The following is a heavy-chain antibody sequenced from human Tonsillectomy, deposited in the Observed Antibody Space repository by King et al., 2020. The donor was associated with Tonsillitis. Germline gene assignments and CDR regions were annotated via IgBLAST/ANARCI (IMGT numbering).Heavy chain of an antibody. D-gene: IGHD3-10*01. V-gene: IGHV4-31*03. CDR2: IYYSGST. CDR1: GGSISSAGYY. Sequence: VPLQESGPGLVKPSQTLSLTCTVSGGSISSAGYYWHWIRQHPGKGLEWIGYIYYSGSTYYNPSLKSRVTISLDTSKNQFSLKLSSVTAADTALYYCARVIEYYSNPFDPWGQGTLVTVSS. J-gene: IGHJ5*02. CDR3: ARVIEYYSNPFDP.